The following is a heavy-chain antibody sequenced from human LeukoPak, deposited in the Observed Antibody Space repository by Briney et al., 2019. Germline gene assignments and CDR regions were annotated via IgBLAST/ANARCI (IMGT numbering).Heavy chain of an antibody. Sequence: SETLSLTCTVSGGSISSYYWSWIRQPPGKGLEWIGYIYYSGSTNCNPSLKSRVTISVDTSKNQFSLKLSSVTAADTAVYYCARGHRTGSTYWYFDLWGRGTLVTVSS. CDR1: GGSISSYY. CDR3: ARGHRTGSTYWYFDL. J-gene: IGHJ2*01. CDR2: IYYSGST. V-gene: IGHV4-59*01. D-gene: IGHD3/OR15-3a*01.